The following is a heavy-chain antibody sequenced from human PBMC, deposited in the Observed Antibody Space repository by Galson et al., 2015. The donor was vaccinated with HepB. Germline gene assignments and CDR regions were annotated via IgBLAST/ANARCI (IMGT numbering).Heavy chain of an antibody. CDR2: IWYDGSNK. J-gene: IGHJ4*02. D-gene: IGHD4-17*01. CDR1: GFTFSSYG. Sequence: SCAASGFTFSSYGMHWVRQAPGKGLEWVAVIWYDGSNKYYADSVKGRFTISRDNSKNTLYLQMNSLRAEDTAVYYCARRSDYGVHRAFDYWGQGTLVTVSS. V-gene: IGHV3-33*01. CDR3: ARRSDYGVHRAFDY.